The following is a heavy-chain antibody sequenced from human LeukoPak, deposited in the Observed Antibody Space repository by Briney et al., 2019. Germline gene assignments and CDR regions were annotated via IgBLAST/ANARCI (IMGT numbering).Heavy chain of an antibody. CDR3: AKDQGIRVAGYDFDY. CDR2: IRYGGSNK. D-gene: IGHD6-19*01. CDR1: GFTFSSYG. V-gene: IGHV3-30*02. J-gene: IGHJ4*02. Sequence: GGSLRLSCAASGFTFSSYGMHWVRQAPGKGLGWVAFIRYGGSNKYYADSVKGRFTISRDNSKNTLYLQMNSLRAEDTAVYYCAKDQGIRVAGYDFDYWGQGTLVTVSS.